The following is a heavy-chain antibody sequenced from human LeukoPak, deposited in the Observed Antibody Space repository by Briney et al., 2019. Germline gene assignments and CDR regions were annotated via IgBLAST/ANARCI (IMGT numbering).Heavy chain of an antibody. CDR3: ALGLGIAAAELDY. D-gene: IGHD6-13*01. CDR2: IIPLFGSA. J-gene: IGHJ4*02. V-gene: IGHV1-69*06. Sequence: ASAKVFCKASGVTFNNDVITWVRQAPGQRLECMGGIIPLFGSANYGQKVQGRGTITAAKATNTAYMELSSLTSEDTAVYYCALGLGIAAAELDYWGQGTLVTVSS. CDR1: GVTFNNDV.